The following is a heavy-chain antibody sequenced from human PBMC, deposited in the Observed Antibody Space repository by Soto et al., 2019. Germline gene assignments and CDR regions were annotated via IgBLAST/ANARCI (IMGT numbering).Heavy chain of an antibody. D-gene: IGHD1-1*01. CDR3: ARDCIGGTAFRVFLDY. V-gene: IGHV3-33*01. CDR2: IRFDGTDE. Sequence: VGSLRLSCAASKSIFTGYGMHWIRQTPGKGLEWVAVIRFDGTDEHYADSVKGRFTISRDNSKNMLYLQMNSLRVEDTALYFCARDCIGGTAFRVFLDYWGQGTLGTVSS. J-gene: IGHJ4*02. CDR1: KSIFTGYG.